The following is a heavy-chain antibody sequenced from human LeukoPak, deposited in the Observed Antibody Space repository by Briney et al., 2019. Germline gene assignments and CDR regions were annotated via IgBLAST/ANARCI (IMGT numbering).Heavy chain of an antibody. J-gene: IGHJ4*02. V-gene: IGHV4-39*01. CDR2: IYYSGSS. Sequence: SETLSLTCTVSGGSISISNHYWGWIRQPPGKGLEWIASIYYSGSSYYNPSLKSRVTISVDTSKNQLSLKLSSVTAADTAVYYCARQAPNTVNNWGQGTLVTVSS. CDR1: GGSISISNHY. CDR3: ARQAPNTVNN. D-gene: IGHD3-22*01.